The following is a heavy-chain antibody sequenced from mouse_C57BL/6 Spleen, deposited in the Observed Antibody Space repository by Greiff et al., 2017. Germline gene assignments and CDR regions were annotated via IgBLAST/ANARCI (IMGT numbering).Heavy chain of an antibody. D-gene: IGHD1-2*01. V-gene: IGHV14-4*01. CDR2: IDPENGDT. J-gene: IGHJ3*01. Sequence: EVKLVESGAELVRPGASVKLSCTASGFNIKDDYMHWVKQRPEQGLEWIGWIDPENGDTEYASKFQGKATITADTSSNTAYLQLSSLTSEDTAVYYCTRLTLFAYWGQGTLVTVSA. CDR1: GFNIKDDY. CDR3: TRLTLFAY.